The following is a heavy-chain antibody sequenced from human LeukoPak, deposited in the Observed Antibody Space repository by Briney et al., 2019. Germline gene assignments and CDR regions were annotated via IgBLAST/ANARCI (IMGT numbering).Heavy chain of an antibody. J-gene: IGHJ4*02. Sequence: ASVKVSCKASGYTFTRYYMHWVRQAPGQGLEWMGRIIPILGIANYAQKFQGRVTITADKSTSTAYMELSSLRSEDTAVYYCARVDAAAVDYWGQGTLVTVSS. CDR3: ARVDAAAVDY. V-gene: IGHV1-69*04. CDR2: IIPILGIA. D-gene: IGHD6-13*01. CDR1: GYTFTRYY.